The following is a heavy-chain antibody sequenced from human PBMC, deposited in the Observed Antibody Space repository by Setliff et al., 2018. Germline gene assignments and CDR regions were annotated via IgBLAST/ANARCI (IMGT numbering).Heavy chain of an antibody. J-gene: IGHJ4*02. Sequence: PGGSLRLSCAASGFTFSSYWMSWVRQAPGKGLEWVANIKQDGSEKYYVDSVKGRFTISRDNAKNSLYLQMNSLRAEDTAVYYCARQNDFWSGQDFDYWGQGTLVTVS. V-gene: IGHV3-7*01. CDR1: GFTFSSYW. D-gene: IGHD3-3*01. CDR3: ARQNDFWSGQDFDY. CDR2: IKQDGSEK.